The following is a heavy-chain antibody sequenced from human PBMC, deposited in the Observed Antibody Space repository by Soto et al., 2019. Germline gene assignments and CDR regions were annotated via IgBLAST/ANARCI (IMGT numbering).Heavy chain of an antibody. CDR2: IYPGDSDT. CDR3: ARHVTSIGNWFDP. V-gene: IGHV5-51*01. Sequence: GESLKISCKGSGYSFTSYWVGWVRQMPGKGLEWMGIIYPGDSDTRYSPSFQGQVTISADKSISTAYLQWSSLKASDTAMYYCARHVTSIGNWFDPWGQGTLVTVSS. J-gene: IGHJ5*02. D-gene: IGHD6-25*01. CDR1: GYSFTSYW.